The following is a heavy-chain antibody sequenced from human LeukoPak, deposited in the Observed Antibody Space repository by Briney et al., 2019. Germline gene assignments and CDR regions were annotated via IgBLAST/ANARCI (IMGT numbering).Heavy chain of an antibody. V-gene: IGHV4-39*07. Sequence: SETLSLNCTVSGGSIIGSDYYWGWIRQPPGKGLEWIGSIHYTGTTYYHPSLRSRVTISVDTSKNQFSLKLSSVTAADTAVYYCARGRGGLRYFDWLLPSYGMDVWGQGTTVTVSS. CDR1: GGSIIGSDYY. D-gene: IGHD3-9*01. CDR2: IHYTGTT. J-gene: IGHJ6*02. CDR3: ARGRGGLRYFDWLLPSYGMDV.